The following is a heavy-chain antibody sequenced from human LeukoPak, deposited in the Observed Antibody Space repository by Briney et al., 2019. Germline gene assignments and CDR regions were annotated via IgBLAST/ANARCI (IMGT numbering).Heavy chain of an antibody. CDR3: AKDPQRGSPYYFDY. CDR2: ISGSGGST. CDR1: GFTFTSYA. J-gene: IGHJ4*02. D-gene: IGHD1-26*01. Sequence: GGSLRLSCAASGFTFTSYAMSWVRQAPGKGLEWVSSISGSGGSTFYVDSVKGRFTISRDNTKNTLYLQMNSLRAEDTALHYCAKDPQRGSPYYFDYWGQGTLVTVSS. V-gene: IGHV3-23*01.